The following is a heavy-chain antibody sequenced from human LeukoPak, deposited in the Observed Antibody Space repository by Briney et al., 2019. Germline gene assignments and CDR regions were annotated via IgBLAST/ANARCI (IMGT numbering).Heavy chain of an antibody. J-gene: IGHJ3*02. CDR1: GYTFTSYD. Sequence: ASVKVSCKASGYTFTSYDINWVRQATGQGLEWMGWMNPNSGNTGYAQKFQGRVTMTRNTSISTAYMELSSLRSEDTAVYYCATREPYYYGSGRTQKGAAFDIWGQGTMVTVSS. V-gene: IGHV1-8*01. D-gene: IGHD3-10*01. CDR2: MNPNSGNT. CDR3: ATREPYYYGSGRTQKGAAFDI.